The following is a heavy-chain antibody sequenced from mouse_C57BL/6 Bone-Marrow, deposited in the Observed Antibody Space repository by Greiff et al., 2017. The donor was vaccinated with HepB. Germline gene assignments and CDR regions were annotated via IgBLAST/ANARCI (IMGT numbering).Heavy chain of an antibody. Sequence: VNVVESGPGLVAPSQSLSITCTVSGFSLTSYAISWVRQPPGKGLEWLGVIWTGGGTNYNSALKSRLSISKDNSKSQVFLKMNSLQTDDTARYYCARRGDWEDYAMDYWGQGTSVTVSS. V-gene: IGHV2-9-1*01. J-gene: IGHJ4*01. D-gene: IGHD4-1*01. CDR2: IWTGGGT. CDR1: GFSLTSYA. CDR3: ARRGDWEDYAMDY.